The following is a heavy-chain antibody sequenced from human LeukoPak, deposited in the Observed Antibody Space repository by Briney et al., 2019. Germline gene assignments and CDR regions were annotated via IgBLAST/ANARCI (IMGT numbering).Heavy chain of an antibody. D-gene: IGHD2-2*01. J-gene: IGHJ3*02. CDR2: INHSGST. V-gene: IGHV4-34*01. Sequence: SETLSLTCAVYGGSFSGYYWSWIRQPPGKGLEWIGEINHSGSTNYNPSLKSRVTISVDTSKNQFSLKLSSVTAADTAVYYCARAPRRYCSSTSCYQNAFDIWGQGTMVTVSS. CDR1: GGSFSGYY. CDR3: ARAPRRYCSSTSCYQNAFDI.